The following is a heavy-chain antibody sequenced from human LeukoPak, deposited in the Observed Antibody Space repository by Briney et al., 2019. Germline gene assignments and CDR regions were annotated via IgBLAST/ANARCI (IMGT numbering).Heavy chain of an antibody. CDR1: GFTFNTYG. V-gene: IGHV3-30*18. CDR3: TKDITAGGLDY. Sequence: GRSLRLSCAASGFTFNTYGMHWVRQAPGKGLEWLAAVSFDGNIKYYGDSVRGQFTISKDNSKNSLYLQMNSLRTDDTALYYCTKDITAGGLDYWGQGTLVTVSS. D-gene: IGHD6-13*01. J-gene: IGHJ4*02. CDR2: VSFDGNIK.